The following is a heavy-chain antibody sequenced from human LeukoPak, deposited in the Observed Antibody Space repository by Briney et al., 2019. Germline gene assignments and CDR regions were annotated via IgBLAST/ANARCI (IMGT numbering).Heavy chain of an antibody. V-gene: IGHV3-74*01. CDR3: ARDDAFRGVAMDV. D-gene: IGHD3-16*01. Sequence: GGSLRLSCAASGFTFSGYWMHWVRQVPGKGLVWVSRLNTDGSSTSYADSVKGRFTISRDNAKNTLYLQMNSLRAEDTAVYYRARDDAFRGVAMDVWGQGTTVTVSS. J-gene: IGHJ6*01. CDR1: GFTFSGYW. CDR2: LNTDGSST.